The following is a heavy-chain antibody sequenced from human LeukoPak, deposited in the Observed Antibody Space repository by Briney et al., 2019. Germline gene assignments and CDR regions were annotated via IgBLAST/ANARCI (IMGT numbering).Heavy chain of an antibody. D-gene: IGHD4/OR15-4a*01. CDR3: ARAPPRVPAYYYYMDV. CDR1: GYTFTDYY. J-gene: IGHJ6*03. Sequence: GASVKVSCKASGYTFTDYYIHWVRQAPGRGLEWMGWINPKSGGTHFAQKFQGRVTMTRDTSISTADMELSRLRSDDTAVYYCARAPPRVPAYYYYMDVWGKGTTVTVS. V-gene: IGHV1-2*02. CDR2: INPKSGGT.